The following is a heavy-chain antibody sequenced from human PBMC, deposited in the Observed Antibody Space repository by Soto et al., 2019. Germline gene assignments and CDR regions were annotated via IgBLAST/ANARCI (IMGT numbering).Heavy chain of an antibody. CDR1: GFTFSDYY. J-gene: IGHJ4*02. V-gene: IGHV3-11*06. CDR2: ISSSSSYR. CDR3: ARADDTAMVIY. Sequence: QVQLVESGGGLVKPGGSLRLSCAASGFTFSDYYMSWIRQAPGKGLEWVSYISSSSSYRNYADSVKGRFTISRDNAKNSLYLQMNSLRAEDTAVYYCARADDTAMVIYWGQGTLVTVSS. D-gene: IGHD5-18*01.